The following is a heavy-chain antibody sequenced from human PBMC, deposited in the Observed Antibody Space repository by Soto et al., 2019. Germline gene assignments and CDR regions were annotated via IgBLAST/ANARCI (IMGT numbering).Heavy chain of an antibody. Sequence: QVQLVESGGGVVQPGRSLRLSCAASGFTFSSYGMHWVRQAPGKGLEWVAVIWYDGSNKYYADSVKGRFTISRDNSKNTLYLQMNSLRAEDTAVYYCARSSCIAATPDSWGQGTLVTVSS. J-gene: IGHJ4*02. D-gene: IGHD6-13*01. V-gene: IGHV3-33*01. CDR1: GFTFSSYG. CDR2: IWYDGSNK. CDR3: ARSSCIAATPDS.